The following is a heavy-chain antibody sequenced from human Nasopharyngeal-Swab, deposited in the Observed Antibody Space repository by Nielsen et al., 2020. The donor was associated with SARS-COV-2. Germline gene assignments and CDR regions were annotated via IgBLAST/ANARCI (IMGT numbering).Heavy chain of an antibody. D-gene: IGHD5-18*01. CDR2: ISYDGSNK. CDR3: TSDLAFPDTAMNIHLGY. Sequence: VRQAPGKGLEWVAVISYDGSNKYYADSVKGRFTIFRDNSKNTLYLQMNSLRAEDTAVYYCTSDLAFPDTAMNIHLGYWGQGALVTVSS. V-gene: IGHV3-30-3*01. J-gene: IGHJ4*02.